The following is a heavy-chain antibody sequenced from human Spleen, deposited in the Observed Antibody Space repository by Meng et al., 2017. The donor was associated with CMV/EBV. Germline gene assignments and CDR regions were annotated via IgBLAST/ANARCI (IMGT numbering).Heavy chain of an antibody. CDR3: ARESASNRGGFDS. Sequence: SVKVSCKASADTFSTYTIGWVRQAPGQGLEWMGRVIPILDITEHAQALEGRITITADKSTRTAYMELSSLRSDDTAMYYCARESASNRGGFDSWGQGTLVTVSP. V-gene: IGHV1-69*04. CDR1: ADTFSTYT. CDR2: VIPILDIT. D-gene: IGHD7-27*01. J-gene: IGHJ4*02.